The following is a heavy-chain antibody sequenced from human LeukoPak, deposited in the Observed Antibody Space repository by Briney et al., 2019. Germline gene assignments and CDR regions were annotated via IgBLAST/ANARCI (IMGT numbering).Heavy chain of an antibody. CDR2: ISDSGGRT. D-gene: IGHD3-22*01. J-gene: IGHJ4*02. CDR3: AKRGVVIRVILVGFHKEAPYFDS. V-gene: IGHV3-23*01. Sequence: GGSLRLSCAVSGITLSNYGMSWVRQAPGKGPEWVAGISDSGGRTNYADSVKGRFTISRDNPKNTLYLQMNSLRAEDTAVYFCAKRGVVIRVILVGFHKEAPYFDSWGQGVLVTVSS. CDR1: GITLSNYG.